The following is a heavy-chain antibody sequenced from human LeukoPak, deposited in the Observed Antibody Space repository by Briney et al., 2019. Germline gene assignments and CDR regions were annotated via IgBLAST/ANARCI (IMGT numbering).Heavy chain of an antibody. D-gene: IGHD3-16*02. Sequence: ASVKVSCKASGYTFTSYDINWVRQATGQGLEWMGWMNPNSGNTGYAQKLQGRVTMTRNTSISTAYMELSSLRSEDTAVYYCACLRLGELTSWGQGTLVTVSS. V-gene: IGHV1-8*01. CDR2: MNPNSGNT. CDR3: ACLRLGELTS. CDR1: GYTFTSYD. J-gene: IGHJ5*02.